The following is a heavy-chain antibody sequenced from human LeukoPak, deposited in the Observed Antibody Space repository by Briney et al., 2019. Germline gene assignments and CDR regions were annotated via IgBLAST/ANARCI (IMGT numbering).Heavy chain of an antibody. CDR3: ARDANYDFWSGYYTTVYYYGMDV. CDR2: ISSSSSTI. J-gene: IGHJ6*02. Sequence: GGSLRLSCAASGFTVSSNYMSWVRQAPGKGLEWVSYISSSSSTIYYADSVKGRFTISRDNAKNSLYLQMNSLRDEDTAVYYCARDANYDFWSGYYTTVYYYGMDVWGQGTTVTVSS. V-gene: IGHV3-48*02. CDR1: GFTVSSNY. D-gene: IGHD3-3*01.